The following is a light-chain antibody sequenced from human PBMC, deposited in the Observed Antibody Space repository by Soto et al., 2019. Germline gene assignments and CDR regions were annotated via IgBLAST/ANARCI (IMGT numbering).Light chain of an antibody. CDR1: QSISSW. V-gene: IGKV1-5*03. CDR2: KAS. J-gene: IGKJ1*01. CDR3: QQYNSYWT. Sequence: DIQMTQSPSTLSASVGDRVTITCRASQSISSWLAWYQQKPGKAPKLLIYKASSLESGGPSRFSGSGSGTEFTLTISSLQPDDFATYYCQQYNSYWTVGQGTKVEIK.